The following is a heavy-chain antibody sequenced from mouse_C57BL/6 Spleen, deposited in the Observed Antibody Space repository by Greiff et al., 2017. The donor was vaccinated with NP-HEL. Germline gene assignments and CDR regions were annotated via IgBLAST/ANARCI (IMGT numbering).Heavy chain of an antibody. J-gene: IGHJ2*01. CDR3: ARGGGYYGSSPADY. CDR2: ISDGGSYT. Sequence: EVHLVESGGGLVKPGGSLKLSCAASGFTFSSYAMSWVRQTPEKRLEWVATISDGGSYTYYPDNVKGRFTISRDNAKNNLYLQMSHLKSEDTAMYYCARGGGYYGSSPADYWGQGTTLTVSS. D-gene: IGHD1-1*01. CDR1: GFTFSSYA. V-gene: IGHV5-4*01.